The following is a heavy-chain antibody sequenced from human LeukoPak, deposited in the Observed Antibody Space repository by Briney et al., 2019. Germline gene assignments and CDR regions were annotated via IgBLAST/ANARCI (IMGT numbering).Heavy chain of an antibody. CDR2: IYYSGST. Sequence: SETLSLTCTVSGGSISSSSYYWGWIRQPPGKGLEWIGSIYYSGSTYYNPSLKSRVTISVDTSKNQFSLKLSSVTAADTAVYYCASIVLEMATQGYWGQGTLVTVSS. V-gene: IGHV4-39*01. D-gene: IGHD5-24*01. CDR3: ASIVLEMATQGY. J-gene: IGHJ4*02. CDR1: GGSISSSSYY.